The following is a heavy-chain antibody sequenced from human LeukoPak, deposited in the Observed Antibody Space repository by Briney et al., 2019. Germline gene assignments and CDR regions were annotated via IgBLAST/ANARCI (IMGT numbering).Heavy chain of an antibody. Sequence: PSETLSLTCTVSGYSISSGYYWGWIRQPPGKGLEWIGSIYHSGNTYYNPSLKSRVTISVDTSKNQFSLKLRSVTAADTAVYYCARDRGSSSWYFHYYYMDVWGKGTTVTISS. D-gene: IGHD6-13*01. V-gene: IGHV4-38-2*02. CDR3: ARDRGSSSWYFHYYYMDV. CDR2: IYHSGNT. J-gene: IGHJ6*03. CDR1: GYSISSGYY.